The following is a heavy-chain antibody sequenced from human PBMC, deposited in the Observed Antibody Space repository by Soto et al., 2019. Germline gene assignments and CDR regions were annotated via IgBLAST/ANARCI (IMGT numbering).Heavy chain of an antibody. CDR3: EREGGYCSGGSCYSHRYYYYMDV. CDR2: IYYSGST. D-gene: IGHD2-15*01. Sequence: SETLSLTCTVSGGSISSYYWSWTRQPPGKGLEWIGYIYYSGSTNYNPSLKSRVTISVDTSKNQFSLKLSSVTAADTAVYYCEREGGYCSGGSCYSHRYYYYMDVWGTGTTVTVSS. CDR1: GGSISSYY. J-gene: IGHJ6*03. V-gene: IGHV4-59*01.